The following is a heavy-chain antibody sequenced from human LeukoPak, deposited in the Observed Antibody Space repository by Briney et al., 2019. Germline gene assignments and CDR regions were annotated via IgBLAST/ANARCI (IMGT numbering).Heavy chain of an antibody. CDR1: GFTFSSYA. J-gene: IGHJ6*02. CDR2: ISYDGSNK. D-gene: IGHD2-2*01. CDR3: ARGSRVPAVPPSTKDYYGMDV. V-gene: IGHV3-30-3*01. Sequence: GGSLRLSCAASGFTFSSYAMHWDRQAPGKGLEWVAVISYDGSNKYYADSVKGRFTISRDNSKNTLYLQMNSLRAEDTAVYYCARGSRVPAVPPSTKDYYGMDVWGQGTTVTVSS.